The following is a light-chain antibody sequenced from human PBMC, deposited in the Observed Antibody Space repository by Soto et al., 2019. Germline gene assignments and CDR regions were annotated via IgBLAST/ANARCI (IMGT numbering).Light chain of an antibody. Sequence: DIQMTQSPSSLSASVGDGVTISCRASQTISSFLNWYKHNPGKAPKIMIYDASSLESGVPSRFRGSGSGTEFTLTISSLKPDDFETYYCQQYNSYSWTFGQGTKVEIK. CDR2: DAS. CDR3: QQYNSYSWT. V-gene: IGKV1-5*01. J-gene: IGKJ1*01. CDR1: QTISSF.